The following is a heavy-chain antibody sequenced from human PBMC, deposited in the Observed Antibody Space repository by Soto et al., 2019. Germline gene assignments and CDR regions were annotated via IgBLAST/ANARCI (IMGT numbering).Heavy chain of an antibody. CDR2: INAGNINT. V-gene: IGHV1-3*01. Sequence: ASVKVSCKASGNTFTTYAVHWVRQAPGQRLDWMGWINAGNINTKYSQKFQGRVTITGDTSASTAYMELSSLRSEDTAVYYCATSIEARSFSWGARYGIHVWRQGSTVTVSS. CDR3: ATSIEARSFSWGARYGIHV. J-gene: IGHJ6*02. CDR1: GNTFTTYA. D-gene: IGHD6-6*01.